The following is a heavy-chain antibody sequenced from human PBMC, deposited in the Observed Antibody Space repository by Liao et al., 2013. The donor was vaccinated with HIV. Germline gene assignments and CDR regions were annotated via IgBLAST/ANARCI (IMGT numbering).Heavy chain of an antibody. CDR2: ISTSGTT. D-gene: IGHD6-13*01. CDR3: ASLGAASPFDY. V-gene: IGHV4-4*07. J-gene: IGHJ4*02. CDR1: GGSISSYY. Sequence: QVQLQESGPGLVKPSETLSLTCTVSGGSISSYYWSWIRQPAGKGLEWIGRISTSGTTNYNPSLMSRVTMSVDTSKSQFSLRLTSMTAADTAVYYCASLGAASPFDYWGQGILVTVSS.